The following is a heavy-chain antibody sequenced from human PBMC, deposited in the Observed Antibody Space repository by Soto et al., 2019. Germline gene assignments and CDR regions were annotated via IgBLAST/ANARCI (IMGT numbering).Heavy chain of an antibody. V-gene: IGHV2-5*02. J-gene: IGHJ3*02. CDR3: AHRAINDILTIDAFDI. CDR2: IYWDDDK. Sequence: ESGPTLVNPTQTLTLTCTFSGFSLSTSGVGVGWIRQPPGKALEWLALIYWDDDKRYSPSLKSRLTITKDTSKNQVVLTMTNMDPVDTATYYCAHRAINDILTIDAFDIWGQGTMVTVSS. CDR1: GFSLSTSGVG. D-gene: IGHD3-9*01.